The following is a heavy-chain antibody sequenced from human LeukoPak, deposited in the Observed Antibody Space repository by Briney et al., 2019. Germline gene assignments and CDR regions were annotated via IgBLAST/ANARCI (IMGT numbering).Heavy chain of an antibody. V-gene: IGHV4-34*01. CDR1: GGSFSGYY. CDR2: INHSGST. D-gene: IGHD3-10*01. J-gene: IGHJ5*02. Sequence: NPSETLSLTCAVYGGSFSGYYWSWIRQPPGKGLEWIGEINHSGSTNYNPSLKSRVTISVDTSKNQFSLNLRSVTAADTAVYYCARHGSVRSPLGPWGQGTLVTVSS. CDR3: ARHGSVRSPLGP.